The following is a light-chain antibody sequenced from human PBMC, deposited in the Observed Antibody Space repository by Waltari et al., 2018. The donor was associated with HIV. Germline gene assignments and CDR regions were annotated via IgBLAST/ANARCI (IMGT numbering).Light chain of an antibody. V-gene: IGLV2-23*01. J-gene: IGLJ2*01. CDR3: SSYGGSSNWL. CDR2: EGI. Sequence: QSALTQPASVSGSPGQSITISCTGTSSDIGTYNLVSWYQQHPGKAPKLRIYEGIKRPSGVSKRISGSKSANTASLTISGLQAEDEADYFCSSYGGSSNWLFGGGTKLTVL. CDR1: SSDIGTYNL.